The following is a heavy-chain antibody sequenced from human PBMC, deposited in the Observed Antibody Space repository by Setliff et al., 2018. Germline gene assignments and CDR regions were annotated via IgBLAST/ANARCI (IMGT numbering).Heavy chain of an antibody. D-gene: IGHD3-3*01. J-gene: IGHJ3*02. CDR1: GYTFTSYG. Sequence: ASVKVSCKASGYTFTSYGISWVRQAPGQGLEWMGWINPNSGGTNYAQKFQGWVTMTRDTSISTAYMELSRLRSDDTAMYYCARQAIFGSDAFDIWGQGTMVTVSS. CDR3: ARQAIFGSDAFDI. CDR2: INPNSGGT. V-gene: IGHV1-2*04.